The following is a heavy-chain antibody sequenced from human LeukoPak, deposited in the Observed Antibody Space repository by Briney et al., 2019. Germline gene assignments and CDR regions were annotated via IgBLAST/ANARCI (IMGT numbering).Heavy chain of an antibody. J-gene: IGHJ5*02. V-gene: IGHV3-23*01. CDR3: AKGSYCSSTSCYFNWFDP. CDR2: ISGSGGST. CDR1: GFTFSSYA. Sequence: GGSLRLSCAASGFTFSSYAMSWVRQAPGKGLEWVSAISGSGGSTYYADSVKGRFTISRDNSKNTLYLQMNSLRAEDTAMYYCAKGSYCSSTSCYFNWFDPWGQGTLVTVSS. D-gene: IGHD2-2*01.